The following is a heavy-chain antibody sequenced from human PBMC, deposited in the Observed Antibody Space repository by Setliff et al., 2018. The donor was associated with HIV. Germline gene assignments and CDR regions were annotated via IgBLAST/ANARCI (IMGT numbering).Heavy chain of an antibody. J-gene: IGHJ4*02. V-gene: IGHV4-61*02. CDR1: GGSITSGSYY. Sequence: PSETLSLTCTVSGGSITSGSYYWSWIRQPAGKGLEWIGRIYSNGRTTHNPSLKSRVTISRDTSENQFSLRLSSVTAADTAVYYCARDGYYGHRLDYWGQGAQVTVSS. CDR2: IYSNGRT. D-gene: IGHD3-3*01. CDR3: ARDGYYGHRLDY.